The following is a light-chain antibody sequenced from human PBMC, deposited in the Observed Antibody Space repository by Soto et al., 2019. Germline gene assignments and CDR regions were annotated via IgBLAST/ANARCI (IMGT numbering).Light chain of an antibody. CDR2: GAT. J-gene: IGKJ1*01. CDR3: HWYGSSRT. CDR1: QSVSSDY. V-gene: IGKV3-20*01. Sequence: DIVLTQSPDTLSLSPGQRATLSCRASQSVSSDYLVWYQQKPGQSPRLLIYGATRTATGIPDRFSGRGTGTESILTIIRLEPGDFAVYYCHWYGSSRTFGQGTKVDI.